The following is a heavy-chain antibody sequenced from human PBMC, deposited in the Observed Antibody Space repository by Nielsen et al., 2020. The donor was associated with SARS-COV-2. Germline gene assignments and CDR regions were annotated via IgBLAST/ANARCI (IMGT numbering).Heavy chain of an antibody. CDR2: ITYSGST. Sequence: SETLSLTCGVSFGSFSDYSWGWIRQPPGKGLEWIGVITYSGSTNYNPSLMSRVTISIVPSKSQFSLRLSSVTAADTAVYFCARVYYDFWSGYRLIEELEMGYYFDYWGQGTLVTVSS. J-gene: IGHJ4*02. D-gene: IGHD3-3*01. CDR3: ARVYYDFWSGYRLIEELEMGYYFDY. CDR1: FGSFSDYS. V-gene: IGHV4-34*01.